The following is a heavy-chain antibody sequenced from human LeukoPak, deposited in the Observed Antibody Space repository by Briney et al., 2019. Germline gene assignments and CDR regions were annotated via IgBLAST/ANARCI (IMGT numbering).Heavy chain of an antibody. CDR1: GGSINNYY. Sequence: SETLSLTCTVSGGSINNYYWSWIRQPAGKGLEWIGRINPSGSTKNNPSLKSRVTMSLDTRKNQLSLNLGSVTAADTAVYYCARASYYESRNNIVFDIWGRGTMVTVSS. CDR3: ARASYYESRNNIVFDI. CDR2: INPSGST. D-gene: IGHD3-22*01. V-gene: IGHV4-4*07. J-gene: IGHJ3*02.